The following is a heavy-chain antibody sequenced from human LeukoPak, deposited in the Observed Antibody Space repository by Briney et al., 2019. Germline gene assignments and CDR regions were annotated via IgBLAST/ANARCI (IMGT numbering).Heavy chain of an antibody. CDR3: ARGRGSGTYWN. J-gene: IGHJ4*02. Sequence: GGSLRLSCAASGFTFSSTWMHWFRQAPGKGPVWVSRIHSDGSSTIYADSVKGRFTISRDNAKNTLYLQMNSLRAEDTAVYYCARGRGSGTYWNWGQGTLVTVSS. D-gene: IGHD3-10*01. V-gene: IGHV3-74*01. CDR1: GFTFSSTW. CDR2: IHSDGSST.